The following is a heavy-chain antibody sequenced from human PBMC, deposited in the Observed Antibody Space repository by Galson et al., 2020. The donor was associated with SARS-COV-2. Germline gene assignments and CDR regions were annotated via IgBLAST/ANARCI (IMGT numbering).Heavy chain of an antibody. V-gene: IGHV3-74*01. CDR2: ISNEGSNT. J-gene: IGHJ4*02. CDR3: ARGGMGNDDFDF. D-gene: IGHD7-27*01. Sequence: GGSLRLSCAASGFTFSSYSMHWVRQAPGKGLVWVARISNEGSNTNYADSVKGRFTISRDNAKNTLYLQMNSLRAEDTAVYYCARGGMGNDDFDFWGQGTLVTVSS. CDR1: GFTFSSYS.